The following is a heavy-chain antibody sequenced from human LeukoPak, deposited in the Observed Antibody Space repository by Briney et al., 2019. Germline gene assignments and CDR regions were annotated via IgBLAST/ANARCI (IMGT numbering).Heavy chain of an antibody. J-gene: IGHJ5*02. D-gene: IGHD3-22*01. CDR3: ARLKQEYYYDSSGYYDWFDP. CDR1: GGSISSYY. CDR2: IYYSGST. V-gene: IGHV4-59*01. Sequence: SETLSLTCTVSGGSISSYYWSWIRQPPGKGLEWIGYIYYSGSTNYNPSLKSRVTISVDTSKNQLSLKLSSVTAADTAVYYCARLKQEYYYDSSGYYDWFDPWGQGTLVTVSS.